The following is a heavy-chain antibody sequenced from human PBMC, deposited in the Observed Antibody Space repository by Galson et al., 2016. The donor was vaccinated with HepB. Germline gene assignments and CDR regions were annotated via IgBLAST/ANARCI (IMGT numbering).Heavy chain of an antibody. Sequence: SVKVSCKASGGTFNSYTISWVRQAPGQGLEWMGGNNPIFGVAKYAQKFQGRVTITADESTSTAYLELSNLRSEDTAVYYCAVGYCGGGRCYSSDYYNHYSLDVWGQGTTVAVSS. V-gene: IGHV1-69*13. J-gene: IGHJ6*02. CDR2: NNPIFGVA. CDR3: AVGYCGGGRCYSSDYYNHYSLDV. CDR1: GGTFNSYT. D-gene: IGHD2-15*01.